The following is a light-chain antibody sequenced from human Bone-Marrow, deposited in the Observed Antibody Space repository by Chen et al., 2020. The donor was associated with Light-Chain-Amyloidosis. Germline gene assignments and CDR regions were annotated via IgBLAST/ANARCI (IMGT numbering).Light chain of an antibody. CDR1: RTIGAY. J-gene: IGKJ5*01. V-gene: IGKV1-39*01. Sequence: DIQLSQSPSSLYASVGDRVTISCRAGRTIGAYLNWYQQKPGKAPKLLIYTATNVQSGVPSRFSATGCETDFTLTITSLQPDDLATYYGQQSFTTPRVTFGPGTRLDIK. CDR2: TAT. CDR3: QQSFTTPRVT.